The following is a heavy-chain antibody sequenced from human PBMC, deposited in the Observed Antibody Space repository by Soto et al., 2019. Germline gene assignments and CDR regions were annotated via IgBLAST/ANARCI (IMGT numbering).Heavy chain of an antibody. CDR1: GGSISSGCYY. Sequence: SETLSLTGTVSGGSISSGCYYWSWIRQHPGKGLEWIGYIYYSGSTYYNPSLKSRVTISVDTSKNQFSLKLSSVTAADTAVYYCARVDYGDVYYYYGMDVFGQGTTVTFSS. V-gene: IGHV4-31*03. J-gene: IGHJ6*02. CDR2: IYYSGST. D-gene: IGHD4-17*01. CDR3: ARVDYGDVYYYYGMDV.